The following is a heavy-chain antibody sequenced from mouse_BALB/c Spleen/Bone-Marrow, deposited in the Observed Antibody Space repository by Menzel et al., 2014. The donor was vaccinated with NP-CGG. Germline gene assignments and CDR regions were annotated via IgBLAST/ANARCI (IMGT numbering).Heavy chain of an antibody. Sequence: EVMLVESGGGLVKPGGSLKLSCAASEFTFSSHTMSWVRQTPEKKLEWVATISSGGSYTYYPDSVKGRFTISRDNAKNTLYLQMSSLKSEDTAMYYCTRDGKGNYDYAMDYWGQGTSVTVSS. V-gene: IGHV5-6-4*01. J-gene: IGHJ4*01. CDR2: ISSGGSYT. D-gene: IGHD2-1*01. CDR3: TRDGKGNYDYAMDY. CDR1: EFTFSSHT.